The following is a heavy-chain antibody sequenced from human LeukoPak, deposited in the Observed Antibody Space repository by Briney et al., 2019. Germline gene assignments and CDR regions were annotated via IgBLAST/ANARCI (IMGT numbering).Heavy chain of an antibody. V-gene: IGHV4-4*02. CDR3: ARDYGSSYYAEEALDP. Sequence: GSLRLSCAASGFTYTKYWMSWVRQPPGKGLEWIGEIDHSGTTNYNPSLKSRVTISVDKSKNQFSLNLSSVTAADTAVYYCARDYGSSYYAEEALDPWGQGILVTVSS. CDR1: GFTYTKYW. CDR2: IDHSGTT. D-gene: IGHD3-22*01. J-gene: IGHJ5*02.